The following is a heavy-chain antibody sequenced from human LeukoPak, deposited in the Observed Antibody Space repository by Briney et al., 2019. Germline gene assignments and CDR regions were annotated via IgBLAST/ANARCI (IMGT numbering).Heavy chain of an antibody. Sequence: GGSLRLSCPAAGFTLSSYTMNWVRQAPGKGLEWVSCISSSGTNIYYADSVKGRLSISRDKGKHSLFLQVNSLRAEDTAVYYCAGGWGRFDYWGQGTLVTVSS. V-gene: IGHV3-48*01. J-gene: IGHJ4*02. CDR2: ISSSGTNI. CDR3: AGGWGRFDY. D-gene: IGHD3-16*01. CDR1: GFTLSSYT.